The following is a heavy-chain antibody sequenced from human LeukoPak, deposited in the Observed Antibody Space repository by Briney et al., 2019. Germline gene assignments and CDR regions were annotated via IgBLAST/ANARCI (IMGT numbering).Heavy chain of an antibody. V-gene: IGHV3-13*01. Sequence: GGSLRLSCAASGFTFSSYDMHWVRQATGKGLEWVSAIGTAGDTYYPGSVKGRFTISRENAKNPLYLQMNSLRAGDTAVYYCARGLTMVRGVTRRYYFDYWGQGTLVTVSS. CDR2: IGTAGDT. D-gene: IGHD3-10*01. CDR1: GFTFSSYD. CDR3: ARGLTMVRGVTRRYYFDY. J-gene: IGHJ4*02.